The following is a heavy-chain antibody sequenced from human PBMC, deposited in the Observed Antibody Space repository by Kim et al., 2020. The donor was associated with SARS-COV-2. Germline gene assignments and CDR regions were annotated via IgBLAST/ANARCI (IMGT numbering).Heavy chain of an antibody. D-gene: IGHD5-18*01. V-gene: IGHV3-30*18. CDR1: GFTFGSYG. CDR3: AKDTQRGYSYGWSYYYYGMDV. CDR2: ISYDGSNK. Sequence: GGSLRLSCAASGFTFGSYGMHWVRQAPGKGLEWVAVISYDGSNKYYADSVKGRFTISRDNSKNTLYLQMNSLRAEDTAVYYCAKDTQRGYSYGWSYYYYGMDVWGQWTTVTVSS. J-gene: IGHJ6*02.